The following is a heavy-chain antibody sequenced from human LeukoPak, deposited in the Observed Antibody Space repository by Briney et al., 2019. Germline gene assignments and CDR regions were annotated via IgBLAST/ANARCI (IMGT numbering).Heavy chain of an antibody. D-gene: IGHD3-22*01. V-gene: IGHV4-31*03. Sequence: SQTLSLTCTVSGGSISSGGYYWSWIRQHPGKGLEWIGYIYYSGSTYYNPSLKSRVTISVDTSKNQFSLKLSSVTAADTAVYYCARYRTDDSSGYYGYYFDYWGQGTLVTVSS. CDR3: ARYRTDDSSGYYGYYFDY. J-gene: IGHJ4*02. CDR2: IYYSGST. CDR1: GGSISSGGYY.